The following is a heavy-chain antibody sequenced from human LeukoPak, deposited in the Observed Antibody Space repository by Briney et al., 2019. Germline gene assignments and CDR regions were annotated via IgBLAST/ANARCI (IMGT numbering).Heavy chain of an antibody. D-gene: IGHD1-26*01. CDR2: IYYSGST. V-gene: IGHV4-39*01. J-gene: IGHJ5*02. CDR1: GGSISSSSYY. CDR3: ARLGGTYYWFDP. Sequence: KPSETLSLTCTVSGGSISSSSYYWGWIRQPPGKGLEWIGSIYYSGSTYYNPSLKSRVTISVDTSKNQFSLKLTSVTAADTAVYYCARLGGTYYWFDPWGQGTLVTVSS.